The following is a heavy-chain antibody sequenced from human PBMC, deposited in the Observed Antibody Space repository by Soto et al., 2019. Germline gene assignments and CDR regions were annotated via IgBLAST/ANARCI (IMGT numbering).Heavy chain of an antibody. V-gene: IGHV2-5*02. CDR3: AHTGGKRGYSYHPGHHADY. CDR1: GFSLSTSGVG. CDR2: IYWDDDK. Sequence: QITLKESGPTLVKPTQTLTLTCTFSGFSLSTSGVGVGWIRQPPGKALEWLALIYWDDDKRYSPSLKSRLTSTKDASKNQVVLTMADMDHVDTATYYCAHTGGKRGYSYHPGHHADYWGQGTLVTVSS. J-gene: IGHJ4*02. D-gene: IGHD5-18*01.